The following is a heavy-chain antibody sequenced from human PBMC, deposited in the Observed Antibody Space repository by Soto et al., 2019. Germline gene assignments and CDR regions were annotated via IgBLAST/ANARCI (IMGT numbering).Heavy chain of an antibody. Sequence: QVQLVQSGAEVKKPGSSVKVSCKASGGTFSSYAISWVRQAPGQGLEWMGGIIPIFGTANYAQKFQGRVTITADESTSTDYMELSSLRSEDTAVYYCATHPIPVVVPAVFMYYYYGMDVWGQGTTVTVSS. V-gene: IGHV1-69*01. D-gene: IGHD2-2*01. CDR1: GGTFSSYA. CDR3: ATHPIPVVVPAVFMYYYYGMDV. CDR2: IIPIFGTA. J-gene: IGHJ6*02.